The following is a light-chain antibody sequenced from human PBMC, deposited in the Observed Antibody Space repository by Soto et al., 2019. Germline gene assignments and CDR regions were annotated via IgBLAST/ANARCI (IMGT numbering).Light chain of an antibody. CDR3: QQYGGSART. V-gene: IGKV3-20*01. Sequence: EIVLTQSPGTLSLSPGERATLSCTASQSVSNAYVAWYQQKPGQAPRLLISGALFRASGISDRFIGSGSGTAFSLSISRLEPEIFAVYFCQQYGGSARTFGQSTRVDMK. CDR2: GAL. J-gene: IGKJ1*01. CDR1: QSVSNAY.